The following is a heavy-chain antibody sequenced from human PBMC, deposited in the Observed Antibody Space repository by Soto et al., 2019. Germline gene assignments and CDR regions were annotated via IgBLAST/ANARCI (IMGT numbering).Heavy chain of an antibody. V-gene: IGHV3-11*01. Sequence: QVQLVESGGGLVKHGVSLRLSCAASGFSFSDYYMSWIRQAPGKGLEWISYISNSGRTIYYADSLKGRFTISRDNAKNSLYLQMNSLRVDDTAMYYCARIPYPLGWFDPWGQGTLGTVSS. D-gene: IGHD3-16*01. J-gene: IGHJ5*02. CDR3: ARIPYPLGWFDP. CDR1: GFSFSDYY. CDR2: ISNSGRTI.